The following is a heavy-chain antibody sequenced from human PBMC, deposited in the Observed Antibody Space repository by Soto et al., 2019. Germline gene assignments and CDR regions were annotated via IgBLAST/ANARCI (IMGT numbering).Heavy chain of an antibody. CDR1: GFTFSSYA. CDR3: ARYGGNSGYFDY. V-gene: IGHV3-23*01. Sequence: EVQLLESGGGLVQPGGSLRLSCAASGFTFSSYAMSWIGQAPGKGLEWVSAISGSGGSTYYADSVKGRFTISRDNSKNTLYLQMNSLRAEDTAVYYCARYGGNSGYFDYWGQGTLVTVSS. J-gene: IGHJ4*02. CDR2: ISGSGGST. D-gene: IGHD2-21*02.